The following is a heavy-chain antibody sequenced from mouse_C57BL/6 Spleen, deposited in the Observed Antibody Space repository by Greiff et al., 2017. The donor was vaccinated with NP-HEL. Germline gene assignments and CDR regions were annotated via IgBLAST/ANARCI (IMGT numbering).Heavy chain of an antibody. CDR2: INPNNGGT. CDR3: ARLGYSGFDY. J-gene: IGHJ2*01. D-gene: IGHD2-12*01. V-gene: IGHV1-26*01. Sequence: EVQLQQSGPELVKPGASVKISCKASGYTFTDYYMNWVKQSHGKSLEWIGDINPNNGGTSYNQKFKGKATLTVDKSSSTAYMELRSLTSEDSAVYYCARLGYSGFDYWGQGTTLTVSS. CDR1: GYTFTDYY.